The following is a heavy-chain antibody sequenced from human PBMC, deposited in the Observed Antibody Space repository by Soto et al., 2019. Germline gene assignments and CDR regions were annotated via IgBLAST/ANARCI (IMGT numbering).Heavy chain of an antibody. Sequence: PGGSLRLSCAASGFTFSSYAMSWVRQAPGKGLEWVSAISGSGGSTYYADSVKSRFTISRDNSKNTLYLQMNSLRAEDTAVYYCAKNRVATIFSWNYWGQGTLVTVSS. CDR1: GFTFSSYA. J-gene: IGHJ4*02. D-gene: IGHD5-12*01. CDR3: AKNRVATIFSWNY. CDR2: ISGSGGST. V-gene: IGHV3-23*01.